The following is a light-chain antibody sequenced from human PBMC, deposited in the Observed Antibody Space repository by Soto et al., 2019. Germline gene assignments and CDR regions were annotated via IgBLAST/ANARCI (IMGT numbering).Light chain of an antibody. J-gene: IGLJ1*01. CDR2: EVS. CDR3: SSYTSISTYV. Sequence: QSVLTQPASVSGSLGQSITISCTGTSSDVGGYNYVSWYQQHPGKAPKVIIYEVSNRPSGVSNRFSGSKSGNTASLTISGLQPEEEADYYCSSYTSISTYVFGTGTKVTVL. V-gene: IGLV2-14*01. CDR1: SSDVGGYNY.